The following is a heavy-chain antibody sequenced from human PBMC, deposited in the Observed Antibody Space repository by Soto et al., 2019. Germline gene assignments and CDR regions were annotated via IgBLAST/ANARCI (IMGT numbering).Heavy chain of an antibody. CDR3: ARDGEGYGTYPGY. CDR2: INHSGST. CDR1: GGSFSGYY. Sequence: SETLSLTCAVYGGSFSGYYWSWIRQPPGKGLEWIGEINHSGSTNYNPSLKSRVTISVDTSKNQFSLKLSSVTAADTAVYYCARDGEGYGTYPGYWGQGTLVTVSS. J-gene: IGHJ4*02. D-gene: IGHD5-18*01. V-gene: IGHV4-34*01.